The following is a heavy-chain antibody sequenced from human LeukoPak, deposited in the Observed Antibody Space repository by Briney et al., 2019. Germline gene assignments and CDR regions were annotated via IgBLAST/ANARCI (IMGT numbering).Heavy chain of an antibody. V-gene: IGHV4-38-2*01. CDR3: ARWLGNGFDI. CDR2: IHHGGNT. Sequence: PSETLSLTCVVSGYPLSSNSYWAWIRQSPGKGLEWIGSIHHGGNTYYNPSLMSRVSMSLDTSKNQCSLNLNSVTAADTAVFYCARWLGNGFDIWGQGTMVTVSS. D-gene: IGHD6-19*01. CDR1: GYPLSSNSY. J-gene: IGHJ3*02.